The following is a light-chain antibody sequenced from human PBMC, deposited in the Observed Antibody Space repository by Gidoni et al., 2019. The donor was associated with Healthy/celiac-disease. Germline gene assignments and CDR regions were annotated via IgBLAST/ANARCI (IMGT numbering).Light chain of an antibody. Sequence: DIQMTPSPSSLTASVGDRVTITCRASQCISNYLAWYQQKPGKVPKLLIYAASTWQSGVPARFSGSGSGTEFTLTISSLQPEDVATYYCQKYNSAPQTFGEGTKVEIK. J-gene: IGKJ1*01. V-gene: IGKV1-27*01. CDR1: QCISNY. CDR3: QKYNSAPQT. CDR2: AAS.